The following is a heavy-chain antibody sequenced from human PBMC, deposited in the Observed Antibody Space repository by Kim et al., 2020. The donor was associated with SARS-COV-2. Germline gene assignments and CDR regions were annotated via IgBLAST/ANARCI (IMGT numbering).Heavy chain of an antibody. Sequence: ASVKVSCKASGYPFTSFAMNWVRQAPGQGLEWMGCINTITGNPTYAQGFTGRFVFSLDTSVNTAYLQISSLKTEDTAVYFCARDRRNDPDYWGQGTLVTVSS. V-gene: IGHV7-4-1*02. CDR3: ARDRRNDPDY. J-gene: IGHJ4*02. D-gene: IGHD1-1*01. CDR2: INTITGNP. CDR1: GYPFTSFA.